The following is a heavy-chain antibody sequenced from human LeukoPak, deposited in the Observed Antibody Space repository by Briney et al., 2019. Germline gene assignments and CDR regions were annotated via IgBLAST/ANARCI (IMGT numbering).Heavy chain of an antibody. CDR2: IYYSGST. J-gene: IGHJ4*02. V-gene: IGHV4-31*03. D-gene: IGHD1-26*01. CDR3: ARATTYSGSHY. CDR1: GGSISNGGYY. Sequence: PSETLSLTCTVSGGSISNGGYYWSWIRQHPGKGLEWIGYIYYSGSTYYNPSLKSRVNISVDTSKNQFSLKLNSVTAADTAVYYCARATTYSGSHYWGQGTLVTVSS.